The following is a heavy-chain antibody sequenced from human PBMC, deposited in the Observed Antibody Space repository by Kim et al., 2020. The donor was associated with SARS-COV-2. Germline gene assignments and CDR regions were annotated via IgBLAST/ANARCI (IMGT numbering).Heavy chain of an antibody. CDR1: GGTFSSYA. V-gene: IGHV1-69*13. D-gene: IGHD5-12*01. CDR2: IIPIFGTA. CDR3: ARALGRDGYNWVQTYWYFDL. J-gene: IGHJ2*01. Sequence: SVKVSCKASGGTFSSYAISWVRQAPGQGLEWMGGIIPIFGTANYAQKFQGRVTITADESTSTAYMELSSLRSEDTAVYYCARALGRDGYNWVQTYWYFDLWGRGTLVTVSS.